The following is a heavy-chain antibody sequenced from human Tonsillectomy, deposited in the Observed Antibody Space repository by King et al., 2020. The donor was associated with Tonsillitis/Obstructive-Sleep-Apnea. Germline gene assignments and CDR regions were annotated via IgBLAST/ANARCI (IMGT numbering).Heavy chain of an antibody. V-gene: IGHV3-48*02. CDR2: ISSSGSTI. CDR1: GFTFSTYS. Sequence: VQLVESGGGLVQPGGSLRLSCAASGFTFSTYSMNWVRQATGKGLEWVSYISSSGSTIYYADSVKGRFTISRDNAKNSLYLQMNSLRDEDTAVYYCARVYCSGGGCPVGYWGQGTLVTVSS. J-gene: IGHJ4*02. CDR3: ARVYCSGGGCPVGY. D-gene: IGHD2-15*01.